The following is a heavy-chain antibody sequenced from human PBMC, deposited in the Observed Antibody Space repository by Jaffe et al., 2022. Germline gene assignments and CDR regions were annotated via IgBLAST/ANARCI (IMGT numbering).Heavy chain of an antibody. D-gene: IGHD3-3*01. CDR2: IYWNDDK. CDR1: GFSLSTSGVG. CDR3: AHRRPYYDFWSGYYTGRQLGVWFDP. J-gene: IGHJ5*02. V-gene: IGHV2-5*01. Sequence: QITLKESGPTLVKPTQTLTLTCTFSGFSLSTSGVGVGWIRQPPGKALEWLALIYWNDDKRYSPSLKSRLTITKDTSKNQVVLTMTNMDPVDTATYYCAHRRPYYDFWSGYYTGRQLGVWFDPWGQGTLVTVSS.